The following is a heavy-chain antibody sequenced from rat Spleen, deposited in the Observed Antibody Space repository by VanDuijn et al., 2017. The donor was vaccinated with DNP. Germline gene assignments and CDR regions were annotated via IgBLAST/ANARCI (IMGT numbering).Heavy chain of an antibody. J-gene: IGHJ4*01. D-gene: IGHD5-1*01. CDR3: AKERLGGYGMDA. CDR2: IKTDGGST. V-gene: IGHV5-58*01. CDR1: GFTFSNYW. Sequence: EVQLVETGGGLVQPGRSLKLSCVASGFTFSNYWMYWIRQAPGKGLEWVASIKTDGGSTYYSDSVKGRFTISRDNAENTVYLQMNSLRSEDTATYYCAKERLGGYGMDAWGQGASVTVSA.